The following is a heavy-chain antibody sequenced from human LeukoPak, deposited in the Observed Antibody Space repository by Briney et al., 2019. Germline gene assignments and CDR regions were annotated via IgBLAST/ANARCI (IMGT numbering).Heavy chain of an antibody. D-gene: IGHD3-10*01. V-gene: IGHV3-23*01. Sequence: GGSLRLSCAASGFTFSSYAMSWVRQAPGKGLEWVSAISGSGGSTYYADSVKGRFTISRDNSKNTLYLQMNGLRAEDTAVYYCAKTRRTTMVRGAKGWFDPWGQGTLVTVSS. J-gene: IGHJ5*02. CDR1: GFTFSSYA. CDR2: ISGSGGST. CDR3: AKTRRTTMVRGAKGWFDP.